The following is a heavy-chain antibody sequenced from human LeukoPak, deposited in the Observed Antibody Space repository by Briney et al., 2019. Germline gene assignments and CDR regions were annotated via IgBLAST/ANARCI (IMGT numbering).Heavy chain of an antibody. CDR1: GGSISSYD. D-gene: IGHD1-26*01. Sequence: PSETLSLTCSVSGGSISSYDWSWIRQPPGKGLEWIGYIRYSGSTNYNASLKSRVTISVDTSKNHFSLQLSSVTAADTAVYYCARGQLVGVTGYYFDYWGQGTLVTVSS. V-gene: IGHV4-59*01. CDR2: IRYSGST. CDR3: ARGQLVGVTGYYFDY. J-gene: IGHJ4*02.